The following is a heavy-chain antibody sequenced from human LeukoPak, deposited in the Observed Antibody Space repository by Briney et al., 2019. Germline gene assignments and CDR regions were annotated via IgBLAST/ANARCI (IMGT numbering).Heavy chain of an antibody. CDR1: GGSFSGYY. J-gene: IGHJ4*02. V-gene: IGHV4-34*01. CDR2: INHSGST. Sequence: SETLSLTCAVYGGSFSGYYWSWIRQPPGKGLEWIGEINHSGSTNYNPSLKSRVTISVDTSKNQFSLKLSSVTAADTAVYYCARGAESVYDYWAREPWSPSPQ. D-gene: IGHD2-8*01. CDR3: ARGAESVYDY.